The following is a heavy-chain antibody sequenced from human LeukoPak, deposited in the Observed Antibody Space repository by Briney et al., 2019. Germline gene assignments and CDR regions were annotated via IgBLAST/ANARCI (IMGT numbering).Heavy chain of an antibody. CDR3: ARGAGYDYVWKSYRYYDF. CDR2: ITVDNGNT. D-gene: IGHD3-16*02. CDR1: GYTFTNYG. V-gene: IGHV1-18*01. J-gene: IGHJ4*02. Sequence: ASVKVSSMASGYTFTNYGVSWVRQAPGQGLEWMGWITVDNGNTHYAQNFQGRVTMTTDTSTSTVYMELRSLRSDDTAVYYCARGAGYDYVWKSYRYYDFWGQGTLVTVSS.